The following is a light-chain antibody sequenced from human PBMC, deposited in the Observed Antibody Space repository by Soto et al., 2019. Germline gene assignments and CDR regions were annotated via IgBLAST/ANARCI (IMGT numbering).Light chain of an antibody. CDR2: EVS. CDR1: SSDVGGYNY. V-gene: IGLV2-14*01. CDR3: SSYASNTTLVV. J-gene: IGLJ3*02. Sequence: QSVLTQPASVSGSPGQSITISCTGTSSDVGGYNYVSWYQQRPGKAPKLMIYEVSNRPSGVSSRFSGSKSGNTASLTISGLQAEDEADYYCSSYASNTTLVVFGGGTKLTVL.